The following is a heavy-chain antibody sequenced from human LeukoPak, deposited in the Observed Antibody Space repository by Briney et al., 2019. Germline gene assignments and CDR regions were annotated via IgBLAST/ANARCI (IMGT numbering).Heavy chain of an antibody. CDR3: ARALDRGNFDY. CDR1: GFTFSSYG. V-gene: IGHV3-33*01. CDR2: IWYDGSNK. J-gene: IGHJ4*02. Sequence: GGSLRLPCAASGFTFSSYGIHWVRQAPGKGLEWVAVIWYDGSNKNYADSVKGRFTISRDNSKNVLYLQMSSLRAEDTAVYYCARALDRGNFDYWGQGTLVTVSS. D-gene: IGHD3-10*01.